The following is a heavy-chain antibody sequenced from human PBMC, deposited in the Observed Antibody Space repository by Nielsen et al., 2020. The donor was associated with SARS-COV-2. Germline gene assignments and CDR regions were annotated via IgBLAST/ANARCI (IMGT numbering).Heavy chain of an antibody. V-gene: IGHV3-13*04. CDR1: GFTFSSYD. Sequence: GESLKISCAASGFTFSSYDMHWVRQATGKGLEWVSAIGTAGDTYYPGSVKGRFTISRENAKNSLYLQMNSLRAGDTAVYYCARLSGYYDSSGTDAFDIWGQGTMVTVSS. CDR2: IGTAGDT. J-gene: IGHJ3*02. CDR3: ARLSGYYDSSGTDAFDI. D-gene: IGHD3-22*01.